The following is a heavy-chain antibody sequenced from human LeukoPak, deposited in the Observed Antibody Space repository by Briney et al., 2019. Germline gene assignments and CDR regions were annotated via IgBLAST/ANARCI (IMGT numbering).Heavy chain of an antibody. CDR2: INSDGSST. CDR3: ARDPEWGALDY. J-gene: IGHJ4*02. V-gene: IGHV3-74*01. Sequence: GESLRLSCAASGFTFSSYWMHWVRQAPGKGLVWVSRINSDGSSTSYADSVKGRFTISRDNSKNTLYLQMNSLRVEDTAVYYCARDPEWGALDYWGLGTLVTVSS. D-gene: IGHD3-16*01. CDR1: GFTFSSYW.